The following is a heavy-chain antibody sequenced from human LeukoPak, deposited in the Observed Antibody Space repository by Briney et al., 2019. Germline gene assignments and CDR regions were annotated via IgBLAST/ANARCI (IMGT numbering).Heavy chain of an antibody. J-gene: IGHJ3*02. V-gene: IGHV3-33*01. CDR3: ARVARRWRLGWGASDI. CDR2: IWYDGSNK. Sequence: GRSLRLSCAASGFTFSSYGMHWVRQAPGKGLEWWAVIWYDGSNKYYADSVKGRFTISRDNSKNTLYLQMNSLRAEDTAVYYCARVARRWRLGWGASDIWGQGTMVTVSS. CDR1: GFTFSSYG. D-gene: IGHD2-21*02.